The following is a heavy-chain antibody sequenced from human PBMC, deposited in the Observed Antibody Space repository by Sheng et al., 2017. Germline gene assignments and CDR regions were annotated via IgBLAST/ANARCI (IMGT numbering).Heavy chain of an antibody. CDR2: IYTGGST. Sequence: EVQLVESGGGLVQPGGSLRLSCVASGLTVTSNYMTWVRQAPGKGLEWVSVIYTGGSTYYADSVKGRFTISRDKSNNTLYLQMNSLRAEDTAVYYCAREFDYWGQGILVTVSS. CDR3: AREFDY. J-gene: IGHJ4*02. CDR1: GLTVTSNY. V-gene: IGHV3-66*01.